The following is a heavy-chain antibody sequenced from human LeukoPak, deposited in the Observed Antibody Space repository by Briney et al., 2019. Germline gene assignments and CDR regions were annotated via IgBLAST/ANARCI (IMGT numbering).Heavy chain of an antibody. CDR3: ARRGTPNAFDL. V-gene: IGHV3-23*01. CDR2: MSASGGRT. D-gene: IGHD3-16*01. J-gene: IGHJ3*01. CDR1: AFTFSTYA. Sequence: PGGSLRLSCAASAFTFSTYAMSWVRQAPGKGLEWVSGMSASGGRTYHADSVKGRFTVSRDNSKNTLYLQMNSLRAEDTAVYYCARRGTPNAFDLWGQGTMVTVSS.